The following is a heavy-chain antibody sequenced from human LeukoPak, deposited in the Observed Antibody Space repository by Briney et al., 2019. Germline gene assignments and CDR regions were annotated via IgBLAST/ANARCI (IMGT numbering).Heavy chain of an antibody. J-gene: IGHJ4*02. Sequence: GGSLRLSCAASGFTFSNYWMNWVRQPAGKGVGSLGTIKQDICEKYYVDSVKGRFTISTDNAKNSLYLQMNSLRAEERAVYSCARGRGVYSWGQGTLVNVSS. CDR1: GFTFSNYW. CDR3: ARGRGVYS. D-gene: IGHD2-8*01. CDR2: IKQDICEK. V-gene: IGHV3-7*01.